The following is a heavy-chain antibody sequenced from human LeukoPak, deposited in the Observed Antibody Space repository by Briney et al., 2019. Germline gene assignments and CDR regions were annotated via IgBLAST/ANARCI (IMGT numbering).Heavy chain of an antibody. CDR3: AKCRGGGGEYWHFDL. V-gene: IGHV3-23*01. Sequence: PGGSLRLSCVASGFPFSSFAMTWVRQAPGKGLEWVLALSGSGGSANYADSVRDRFTISRDNSKNTLYLQMNSLRAEDSAVYYCAKCRGGGGEYWHFDLWGRVILVTVSS. CDR2: LSGSGGSA. CDR1: GFPFSSFA. D-gene: IGHD2-15*01. J-gene: IGHJ2*01.